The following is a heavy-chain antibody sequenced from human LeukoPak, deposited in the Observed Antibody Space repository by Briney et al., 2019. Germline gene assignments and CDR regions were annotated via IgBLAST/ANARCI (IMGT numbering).Heavy chain of an antibody. CDR3: ARAPITMVRGVDV. Sequence: ASVKVSCKASGYTFTGYYMHWVRQAPGQGREWMGWINPNSGGTNYAQKFQGRVTMTRDTSISTAYMELSRLRSDDTAVYYCARAPITMVRGVDVWGQGTLVTVSS. D-gene: IGHD3-10*01. CDR2: INPNSGGT. V-gene: IGHV1-2*02. CDR1: GYTFTGYY. J-gene: IGHJ5*02.